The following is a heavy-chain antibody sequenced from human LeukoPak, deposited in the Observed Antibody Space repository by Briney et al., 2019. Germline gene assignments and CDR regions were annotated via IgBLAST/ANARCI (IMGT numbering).Heavy chain of an antibody. Sequence: GRSLRLSCAASGFTFSSYGMHWVRQAPGKGLEWVAVISYDGSNKYYADSVKGRFTISRDNSKNTLYLQMNSLRAEDTAVYYCAKGLSVRQYLFDYWGQGTLVTVSS. J-gene: IGHJ4*02. CDR1: GFTFSSYG. CDR2: ISYDGSNK. D-gene: IGHD2-2*01. CDR3: AKGLSVRQYLFDY. V-gene: IGHV3-30*18.